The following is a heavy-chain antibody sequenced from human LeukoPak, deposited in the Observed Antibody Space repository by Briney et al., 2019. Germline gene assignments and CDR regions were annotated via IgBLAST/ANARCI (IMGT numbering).Heavy chain of an antibody. J-gene: IGHJ6*02. CDR3: ARDSDGMDV. CDR1: VYTFTGYY. Sequence: GASVNVSCKASVYTFTGYYMHWVRQAPGQGLEWMGWINPNSGGTNYGQEFQGRVTMTRDTSISTAYMELSRLRSDDTAVYYCARDSDGMDVWGQGTTVTVSS. CDR2: INPNSGGT. V-gene: IGHV1-2*02. D-gene: IGHD3-10*01.